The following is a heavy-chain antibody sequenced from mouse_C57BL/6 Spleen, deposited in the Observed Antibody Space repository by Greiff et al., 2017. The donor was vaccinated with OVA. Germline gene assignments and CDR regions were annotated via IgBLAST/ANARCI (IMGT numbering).Heavy chain of an antibody. D-gene: IGHD1-1*01. J-gene: IGHJ1*03. V-gene: IGHV1-53*01. CDR1: GYTFTSYW. CDR3: AREDITTVVATYWYFAV. Sequence: QVQLQQSGTELVKPGASVKLSCKASGYTFTSYWMNWVKQRPGQGLEWIGNINPRNGGTNYNEKFKSKATLTVDKSSSTAYMQRSSLTSEDSAVYYWAREDITTVVATYWYFAVWGTGTTVTVSS. CDR2: INPRNGGT.